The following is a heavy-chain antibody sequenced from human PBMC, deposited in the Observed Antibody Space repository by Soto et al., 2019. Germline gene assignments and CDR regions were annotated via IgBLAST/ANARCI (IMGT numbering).Heavy chain of an antibody. D-gene: IGHD3-3*01. J-gene: IGHJ6*03. Sequence: GAXVKVSCKASGYTFTSYDINWVRQATGQGLEWMGWMNPNSGNTGYAQKFQGRVTMTRNTSISTAYMELSSLRSEDTAVYYCAKASRITIFFSGPSYYCMVVWGKGSTVTVFS. CDR3: AKASRITIFFSGPSYYCMVV. CDR1: GYTFTSYD. V-gene: IGHV1-8*01. CDR2: MNPNSGNT.